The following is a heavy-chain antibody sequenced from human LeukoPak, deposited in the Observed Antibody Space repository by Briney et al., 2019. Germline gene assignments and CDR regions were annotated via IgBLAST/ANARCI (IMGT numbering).Heavy chain of an antibody. CDR1: GYTFTGYY. Sequence: ASVKVSCKASGYTFTGYYMHWVRQAPGQGLAWMGWINPNRGGTNYAQKFQGRVTMTRDTSISTAYMELSRLRSGDTAAYYCARDFLSGTRDYWGQGTLVTVSS. V-gene: IGHV1-2*02. J-gene: IGHJ4*02. CDR2: INPNRGGT. CDR3: ARDFLSGTRDY. D-gene: IGHD3-10*01.